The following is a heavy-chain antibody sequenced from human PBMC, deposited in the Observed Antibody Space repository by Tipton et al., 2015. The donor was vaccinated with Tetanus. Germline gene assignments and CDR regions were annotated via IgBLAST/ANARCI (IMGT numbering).Heavy chain of an antibody. V-gene: IGHV4-59*01. CDR2: IYYSGST. CDR1: GGSISSYY. CDR3: ARDPGGVSDY. D-gene: IGHD3-16*01. Sequence: TLSLTCTVSGGSISSYYWSWIRQPPGKGLEWIGYIYYSGSTNHNPSLKSRVTISVDTSKNQFSLKLSSVTAADTAVYYCARDPGGVSDYWGQGTLVTVSS. J-gene: IGHJ4*02.